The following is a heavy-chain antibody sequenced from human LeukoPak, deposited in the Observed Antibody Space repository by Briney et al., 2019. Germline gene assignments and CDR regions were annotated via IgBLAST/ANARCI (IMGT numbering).Heavy chain of an antibody. Sequence: GGSLRLSCAASGFTFSTYSMHWVRQVPGKGLEWVSYVSSSSSTIYYGESVKGRFTISRDNAKNSLFLQMNSLRDEDTAVYFCARDTFSRLDSWGQGTLVTVSS. CDR3: ARDTFSRLDS. V-gene: IGHV3-48*02. D-gene: IGHD2/OR15-2a*01. CDR1: GFTFSTYS. J-gene: IGHJ4*02. CDR2: VSSSSSTI.